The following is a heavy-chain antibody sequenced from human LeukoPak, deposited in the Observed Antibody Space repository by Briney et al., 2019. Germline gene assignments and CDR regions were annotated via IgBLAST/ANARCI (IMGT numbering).Heavy chain of an antibody. Sequence: GSLRLSCAASGFTFSNYAISWVRQAPGKGLEWVSSISSSGGGTYYADSVKGRFTISRDNSKNTLSLQMNSLKAEDTAVYYCAKINSGSYTDYWGQGTLVTVSS. J-gene: IGHJ4*02. CDR2: ISSSGGGT. CDR1: GFTFSNYA. CDR3: AKINSGSYTDY. D-gene: IGHD1-26*01. V-gene: IGHV3-23*01.